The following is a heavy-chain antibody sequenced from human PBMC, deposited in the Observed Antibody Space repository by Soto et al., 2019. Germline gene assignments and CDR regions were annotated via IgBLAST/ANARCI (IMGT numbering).Heavy chain of an antibody. V-gene: IGHV3-23*01. CDR1: GFTFSNYP. Sequence: EVQVLESGGGLVQPGGFLRLSCAASGFTFSNYPMSWVRQAPGKGLEWVSGMSGSGASTYYADSVKGRFTISRDNSKNTLYLQMNSLRGEDTAIYYCAKVGSGWYYFDYWGQGTLVTVSS. CDR2: MSGSGAST. CDR3: AKVGSGWYYFDY. D-gene: IGHD6-19*01. J-gene: IGHJ4*02.